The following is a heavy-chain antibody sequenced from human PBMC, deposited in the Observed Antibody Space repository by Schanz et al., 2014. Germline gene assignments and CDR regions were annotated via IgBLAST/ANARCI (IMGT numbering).Heavy chain of an antibody. V-gene: IGHV3-23*01. D-gene: IGHD1-20*01. Sequence: DVHLLESGGGLVQPGGSLRLSCAASEFTFSTDAMSWVRQAPGKGLEWLSVISASGGDTYYADSVKGRFTISRDNSKNTLYLQMNSLRAEDTAVYYCANNWNLDYWGQGTLXTVSS. J-gene: IGHJ4*02. CDR1: EFTFSTDA. CDR3: ANNWNLDY. CDR2: ISASGGDT.